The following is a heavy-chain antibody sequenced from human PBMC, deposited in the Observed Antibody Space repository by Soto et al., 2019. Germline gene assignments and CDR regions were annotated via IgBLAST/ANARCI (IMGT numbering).Heavy chain of an antibody. CDR1: GYAITAGGYY. V-gene: IGHV4-31*03. CDR2: FYSSGSI. D-gene: IGHD6-19*01. CDR3: ARMYSSGSGWFHP. Sequence: SETLSLTCFVSGYAITAGGYYWSWIRHHPGKGLEWIGSFYSSGSIIYNPSLRSRVSISGDTSSNQFSMSLTSVTAADTARYYCARMYSSGSGWFHPWGQGTQVTVSP. J-gene: IGHJ5*02.